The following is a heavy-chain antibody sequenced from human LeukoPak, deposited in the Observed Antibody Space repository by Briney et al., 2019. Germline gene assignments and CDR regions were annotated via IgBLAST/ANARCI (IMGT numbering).Heavy chain of an antibody. CDR2: ISSSSSYI. CDR3: ARTSYYYDSSGYYFDY. J-gene: IGHJ4*02. V-gene: IGHV3-21*01. D-gene: IGHD3-22*01. Sequence: PWGSLRLSCAASGFTFSSYSMNWVRQAPGKGLEWVSSISSSSSYIYYADSVKGRFTISRDNAKNSLYLQMNSLRAEDTAVYYCARTSYYYDSSGYYFDYWGQGTLVTVSS. CDR1: GFTFSSYS.